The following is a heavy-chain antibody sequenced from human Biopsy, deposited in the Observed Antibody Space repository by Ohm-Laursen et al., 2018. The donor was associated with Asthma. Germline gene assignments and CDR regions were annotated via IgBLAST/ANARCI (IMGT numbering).Heavy chain of an antibody. Sequence: SVTLSLTCTVSGGSMTPTSHYWDWIRQAPGKGLEWIGYISYGGKTSYNPSLKNRVTISRDTSKNQFSLRLTSVAAADTAVYFCARRIAIFGVVQKDHGMDAWGQGTTVIVSS. CDR1: GGSMTPTSHY. J-gene: IGHJ6*02. CDR2: ISYGGKT. D-gene: IGHD3-3*01. CDR3: ARRIAIFGVVQKDHGMDA. V-gene: IGHV4-39*01.